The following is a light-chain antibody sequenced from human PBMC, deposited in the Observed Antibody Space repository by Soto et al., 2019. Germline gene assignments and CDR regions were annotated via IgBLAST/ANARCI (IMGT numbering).Light chain of an antibody. Sequence: SYELTQPLSVSVALGQTARLTCGGNNSGSKNVHWYQQKPRQAPVLVIYRDSNRPSGIPERFSGANSGNTATLTISRAQAGDEADYYCQVWDSSTFVVFGGGTKLTVL. CDR3: QVWDSSTFVV. J-gene: IGLJ2*01. CDR2: RDS. CDR1: NSGSKN. V-gene: IGLV3-9*01.